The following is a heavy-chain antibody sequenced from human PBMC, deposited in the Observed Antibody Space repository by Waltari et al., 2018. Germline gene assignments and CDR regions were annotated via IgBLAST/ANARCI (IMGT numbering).Heavy chain of an antibody. CDR2: ISGSGGTS. CDR3: AKDRGSGRIYFDS. V-gene: IGHV3-23*01. Sequence: VQLLESGGDLIQPGGSLRLSCAASGSTFTHFAMTWVRQAPGKGLEWVSSISGSGGTSYYTDSVTGRFTISRDNSENTLYLHMNSLRAEDSAIYYCAKDRGSGRIYFDSWGRGTLVAVSS. D-gene: IGHD3-10*01. CDR1: GSTFTHFA. J-gene: IGHJ4*02.